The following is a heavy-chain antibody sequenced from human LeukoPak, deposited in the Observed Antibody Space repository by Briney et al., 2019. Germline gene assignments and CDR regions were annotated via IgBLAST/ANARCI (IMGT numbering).Heavy chain of an antibody. J-gene: IGHJ6*02. V-gene: IGHV3-43D*03. CDR1: GFTFSSYS. D-gene: IGHD2-21*01. CDR3: VKDRPFPYGMDV. Sequence: GGSLRLSCAASGFTFSSYSMNWVRQAPGKGLEWVSFITWDSGSTYYADSVKGRFTISRDNSKDSLYLQMNSLRAEDTALYYCVKDRPFPYGMDVWGQGTTVTVSS. CDR2: ITWDSGST.